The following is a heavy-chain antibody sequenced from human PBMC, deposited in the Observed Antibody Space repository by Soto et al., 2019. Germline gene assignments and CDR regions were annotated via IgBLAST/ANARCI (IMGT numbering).Heavy chain of an antibody. D-gene: IGHD5-12*01. J-gene: IGHJ6*02. Sequence: PGESLKISCKGSGYSFTSYWIGWVRQMPGKGLEWMGITYPGDSDTRYSPSFQGQVTISADKSISTAYLQWSSLKASDTAAYYCARPSNGYSGYDYRRSYYYALDVWGQGTTVTVAS. CDR2: TYPGDSDT. V-gene: IGHV5-51*01. CDR3: ARPSNGYSGYDYRRSYYYALDV. CDR1: GYSFTSYW.